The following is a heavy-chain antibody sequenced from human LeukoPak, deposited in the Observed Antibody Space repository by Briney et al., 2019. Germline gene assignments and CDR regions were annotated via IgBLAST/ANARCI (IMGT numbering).Heavy chain of an antibody. J-gene: IGHJ4*02. CDR1: GGSTSSYY. CDR3: ARMYSGTSYYFDY. D-gene: IGHD1-26*01. CDR2: FSYSGST. Sequence: SETLSLTCTVSGGSTSSYYWIWIRQPPAKGLEWMGFFSYSGSTKYNPSLKSRVTMSVDTSKNQFSLKLNSATAADTAVYYCARMYSGTSYYFDYWGQGTLVTVSS. V-gene: IGHV4-59*01.